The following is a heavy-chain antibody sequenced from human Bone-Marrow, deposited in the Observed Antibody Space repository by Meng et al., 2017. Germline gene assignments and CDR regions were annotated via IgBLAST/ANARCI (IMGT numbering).Heavy chain of an antibody. CDR1: GGSFGGYY. J-gene: IGHJ5*02. CDR2: INHSGST. CDR3: ARVGVVVITPNWFDP. D-gene: IGHD3-22*01. Sequence: VRPQQWGAGLLKPSGTLSLTCAGHGGSFGGYYGSWIRQPPGKGLEWIGEINHSGSTNYNPSLKSRVTISVDTSKNQFSLKLSSVTAADTAVYYCARVGVVVITPNWFDPWGQGTLVTVSS. V-gene: IGHV4-34*01.